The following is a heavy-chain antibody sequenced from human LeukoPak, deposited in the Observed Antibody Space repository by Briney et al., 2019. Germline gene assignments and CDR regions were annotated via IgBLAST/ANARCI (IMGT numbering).Heavy chain of an antibody. CDR3: ARRRNYLSHFDY. Sequence: SETLSLTCTVSGGSISSYYWSWIRQPAGKGLEWIGRIYTSGSTNYNPSLKSRVTMSVDTSKNQFSLKLSSVTAADTAIYYCARRRNYLSHFDYWGQGTLVTVSS. V-gene: IGHV4-4*07. CDR2: IYTSGST. D-gene: IGHD1-7*01. CDR1: GGSISSYY. J-gene: IGHJ4*02.